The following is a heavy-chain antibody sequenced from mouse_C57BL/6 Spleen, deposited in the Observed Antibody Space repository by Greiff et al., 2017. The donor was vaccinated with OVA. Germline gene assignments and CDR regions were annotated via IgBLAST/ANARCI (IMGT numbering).Heavy chain of an antibody. CDR2: INPNNGGT. Sequence: VQLQQSGPELVKPGSSVKISCKASGYTFTDYYMTWVKQSHGKSLEWIGDINPNNGGTSYNQKFKGKATLTVDKSSSTAYMELRSLTSEDSAVYYCARGIYYDYDAYFDYWGQGTTLTVSS. J-gene: IGHJ2*01. CDR3: ARGIYYDYDAYFDY. D-gene: IGHD2-4*01. V-gene: IGHV1-26*01. CDR1: GYTFTDYY.